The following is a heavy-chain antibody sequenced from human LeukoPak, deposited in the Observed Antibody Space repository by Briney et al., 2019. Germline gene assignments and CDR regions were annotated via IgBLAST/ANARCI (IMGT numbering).Heavy chain of an antibody. Sequence: SETLSLTCAVYGGSFSGYYWSWVRQPPGKGLEWIGEINHSGSTNYNPSLKSRVTISVDTSKNQFSLKLSSVTAADTAVYYCARGGRFGPRSWFDPWGQGTLVTVSS. CDR1: GGSFSGYY. J-gene: IGHJ5*02. D-gene: IGHD3-10*01. V-gene: IGHV4-34*01. CDR3: ARGGRFGPRSWFDP. CDR2: INHSGST.